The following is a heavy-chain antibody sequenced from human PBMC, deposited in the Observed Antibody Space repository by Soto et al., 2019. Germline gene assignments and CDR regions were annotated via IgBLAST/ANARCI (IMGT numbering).Heavy chain of an antibody. Sequence: QVQLVQSEAEEKKPGSSVNVSCKASGGTFSSYAISWVRQAPGQGLEWMGGIIPIFGTANYAQKFQGRVTITADESTSTAYMELSSLRSEDTAVYYCAILRTIFGVDDGMDVWGQGTTVTVSS. J-gene: IGHJ6*02. D-gene: IGHD3-3*01. CDR3: AILRTIFGVDDGMDV. CDR1: GGTFSSYA. CDR2: IIPIFGTA. V-gene: IGHV1-69*01.